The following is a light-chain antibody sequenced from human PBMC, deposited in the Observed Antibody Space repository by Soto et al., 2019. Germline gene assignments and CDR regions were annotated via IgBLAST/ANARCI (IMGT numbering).Light chain of an antibody. V-gene: IGKV3-20*01. J-gene: IGKJ2*01. CDR2: VAS. CDR1: QSVSSSY. CDR3: PQYDHSPQYT. Sequence: EIVLTQSPGTLSLSPGERATLSCRASQSVSSSYLAWYQQKPGQAPRLLIYVASSRATGIPDRFSGSGSGQDFTLTISRLEPEDFAVYSCPQYDHSPQYTFGQGTNLEIK.